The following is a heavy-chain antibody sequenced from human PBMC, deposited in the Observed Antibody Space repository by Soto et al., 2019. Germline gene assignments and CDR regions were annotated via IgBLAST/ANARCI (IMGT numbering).Heavy chain of an antibody. CDR3: ASAPTTVVTPYYFDY. Sequence: QVQLVESGGGVVQPGRSLRLSCAASGFTFSSYDMHWVRQAPGKGLEWVAVISYDGSNKYYADSVKGRFTISRDNSKNPLYLQMNSLRAEDTAVYYCASAPTTVVTPYYFDYWGQGTLVTVSS. CDR1: GFTFSSYD. V-gene: IGHV3-30-3*01. CDR2: ISYDGSNK. D-gene: IGHD4-17*01. J-gene: IGHJ4*02.